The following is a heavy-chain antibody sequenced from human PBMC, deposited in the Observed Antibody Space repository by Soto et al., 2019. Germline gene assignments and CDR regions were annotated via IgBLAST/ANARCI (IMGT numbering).Heavy chain of an antibody. CDR1: GYTFTSYN. Sequence: ASVKVSCKASGYTFTSYNINWVRQAPGQGLEWVAGSTSNSGNSDYAQKFQGRLTVTRDASISTAYMELSSLRSDDTAVYYCVLLGVSDHWGPGTLVTVSS. J-gene: IGHJ4*02. CDR2: STSNSGNS. D-gene: IGHD3-3*01. CDR3: VLLGVSDH. V-gene: IGHV1-8*01.